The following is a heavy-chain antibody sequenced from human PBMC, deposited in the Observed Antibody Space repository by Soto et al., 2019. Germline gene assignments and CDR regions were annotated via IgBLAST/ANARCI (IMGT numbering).Heavy chain of an antibody. J-gene: IGHJ4*02. V-gene: IGHV1-24*01. Sequence: ASVKVSCKVSGYTLTELSMHWVRQAPGKGLEWMGGFDPEDGETIYAQKFQGRVTMTEDTSTDTAYMELSSLRSEDTAVYYCATASFKTTVTTYFGYWGQGTLVTVSS. CDR1: GYTLTELS. CDR2: FDPEDGET. D-gene: IGHD4-17*01. CDR3: ATASFKTTVTTYFGY.